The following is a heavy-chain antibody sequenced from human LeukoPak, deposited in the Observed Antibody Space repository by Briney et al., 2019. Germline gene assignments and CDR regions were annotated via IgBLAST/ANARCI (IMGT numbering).Heavy chain of an antibody. CDR1: GGSITGYS. CDR2: IYYSGDT. J-gene: IGHJ5*01. Sequence: SETLSLTCSVSGGSITGYSWSWIRQPPGKGLEWIGYIYYSGDTYYNPSLKSRLSISVDTSKNQFSLKLSSVTAADTAVYYCAKFATVTVPNWLDFWGQGILVTVSS. CDR3: AKFATVTVPNWLDF. D-gene: IGHD4-17*01. V-gene: IGHV4-59*12.